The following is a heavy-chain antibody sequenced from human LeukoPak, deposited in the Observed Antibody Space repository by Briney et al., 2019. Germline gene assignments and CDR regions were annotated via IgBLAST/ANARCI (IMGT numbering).Heavy chain of an antibody. Sequence: SVKVSCKASGGTFSSYAISWVQQAPGQGLEWMGGIIPIFGTANYAQKFQGRVTITADESTSTAYMELSSLRSEDTAVYYCARDRRVDYYDSSGYSFGYWGQGTLVTVSS. V-gene: IGHV1-69*01. CDR1: GGTFSSYA. D-gene: IGHD3-22*01. CDR2: IIPIFGTA. J-gene: IGHJ4*02. CDR3: ARDRRVDYYDSSGYSFGY.